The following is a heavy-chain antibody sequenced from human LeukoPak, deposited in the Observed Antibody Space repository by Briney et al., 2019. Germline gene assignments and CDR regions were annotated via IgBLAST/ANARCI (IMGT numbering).Heavy chain of an antibody. D-gene: IGHD6-19*01. V-gene: IGHV3-11*01. CDR1: GFTFSDYC. CDR3: ARARGLSSGWYPDY. J-gene: IGHJ4*02. Sequence: GGSLRLSCAASGFTFSDYCMSWIRKAPGKGLEWVSYISSSGSTIYYADSVKGRFTISRDNAKNSLYLQMNSLRAEDTAVYYCARARGLSSGWYPDYWGQGTLVTVSS. CDR2: ISSSGSTI.